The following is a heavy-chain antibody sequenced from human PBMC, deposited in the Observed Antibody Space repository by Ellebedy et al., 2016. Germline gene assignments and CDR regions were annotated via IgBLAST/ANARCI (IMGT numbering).Heavy chain of an antibody. CDR3: ARVRLEAAAGTATGYYGMDV. D-gene: IGHD6-13*01. V-gene: IGHV1-69*13. J-gene: IGHJ6*02. Sequence: SVKVSCKASGGTFSSYAISWVRQAPGQGLEWMGGIIPIFGTANYAQKFQGRVTITADESTSTAYMELSSLRSEDTAVYYCARVRLEAAAGTATGYYGMDVWGQGTTVTVSS. CDR2: IIPIFGTA. CDR1: GGTFSSYA.